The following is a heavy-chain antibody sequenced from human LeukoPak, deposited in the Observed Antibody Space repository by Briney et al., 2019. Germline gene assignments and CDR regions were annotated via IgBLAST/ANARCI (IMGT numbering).Heavy chain of an antibody. CDR3: ARADEVTAMVDFDY. Sequence: GKSLRLSCAAAKSSLSAWAMHWVRQAPDKGLEWVAVISHDGSKKYYEESVKGRFTISRDNAKNSLYLRMNSLRAEDTAVYYCARADEVTAMVDFDYWGQGTLVTVSS. J-gene: IGHJ4*02. D-gene: IGHD5-18*01. CDR1: KSSLSAWA. V-gene: IGHV3-30*04. CDR2: ISHDGSKK.